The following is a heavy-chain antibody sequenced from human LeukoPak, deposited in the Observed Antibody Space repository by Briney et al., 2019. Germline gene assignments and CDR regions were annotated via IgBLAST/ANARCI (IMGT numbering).Heavy chain of an antibody. CDR1: GGSISSGSYY. CDR3: ARGGYSYGQDYYYYYMDV. V-gene: IGHV4-61*10. CDR2: IYYSGST. D-gene: IGHD5-18*01. J-gene: IGHJ6*03. Sequence: SETLSLTCTVSGGSISSGSYYWSWIRQPAGKGLEWIGYIYYSGSTNYNPSLKSRVTISVDTSKNQFSLKLSSVTAADTAVYYCARGGYSYGQDYYYYYMDVWGKGTTVTISS.